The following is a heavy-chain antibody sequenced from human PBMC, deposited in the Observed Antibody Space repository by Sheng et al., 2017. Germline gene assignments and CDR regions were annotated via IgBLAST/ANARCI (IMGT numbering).Heavy chain of an antibody. CDR1: GGSISSSTYY. CDR2: IYYRGNT. V-gene: IGHV4-39*07. Sequence: QMQLQESGPGLVKPSDTLSLTCTVSGGSISSSTYYWGWIRQPPGKGLEWIGSIYYRGNTYHNPSLKSRVTISVDTSKNQFSLKLSSVTAADTAVYYCARDSSGYYTKLDYWGQGTLVTVSS. D-gene: IGHD3-22*01. CDR3: ARDSSGYYTKLDY. J-gene: IGHJ4*02.